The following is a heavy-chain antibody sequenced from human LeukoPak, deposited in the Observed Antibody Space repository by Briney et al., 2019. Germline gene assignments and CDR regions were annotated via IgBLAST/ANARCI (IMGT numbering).Heavy chain of an antibody. CDR1: GDTFTGYY. V-gene: IGHV1-2*02. J-gene: IGHJ4*02. CDR3: ARDGGDGYNFYY. Sequence: ASVKVSCKASGDTFTGYYMHWLRQAPGQGLEWMGWINPNGGVTNYAQKFQGRVTMTRDTSISTAYMELSRLRSDDTAVYYCARDGGDGYNFYYWGQGTLVTVSS. D-gene: IGHD5-24*01. CDR2: INPNGGVT.